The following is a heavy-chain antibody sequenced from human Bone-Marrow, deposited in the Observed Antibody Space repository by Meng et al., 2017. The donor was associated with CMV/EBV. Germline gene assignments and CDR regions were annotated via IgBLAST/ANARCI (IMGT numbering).Heavy chain of an antibody. V-gene: IGHV4-30-2*01. CDR3: ARVGNGYWFDP. Sequence: AGSCGSISSGGYCWSWSRHPPGKGLEWIGYIYHSESTSYNPSLKIRVTISIARSKNQFSLKLSSVTAADTAVYYCARVGNGYWFDPWGQGTLVTVSS. J-gene: IGHJ5*02. D-gene: IGHD1-26*01. CDR1: CGSISSGGYC. CDR2: IYHSEST.